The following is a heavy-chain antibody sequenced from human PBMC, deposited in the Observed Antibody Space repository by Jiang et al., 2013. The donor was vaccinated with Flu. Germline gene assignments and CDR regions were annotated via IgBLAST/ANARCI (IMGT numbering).Heavy chain of an antibody. CDR2: SSHTTHGAT. CDR3: AKRGGANGWGDFDI. D-gene: IGHD6-19*01. J-gene: IGHJ3*02. Sequence: SGGGLGTAWGVPSRLSCEASGFTFSRCAMNWVRQAPGRGLEWVSTSSHTTHGATYYADSVRGRFTISRDDSKSTLYLQMDSLRVDDTAIYYCAKRGGANGWGDFDIWGQGTMVTVSS. CDR1: GFTFSRCA. V-gene: IGHV3-23*01.